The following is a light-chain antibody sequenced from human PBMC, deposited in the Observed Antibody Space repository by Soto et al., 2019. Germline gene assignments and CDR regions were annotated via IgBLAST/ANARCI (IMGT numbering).Light chain of an antibody. J-gene: IGLJ3*02. Sequence: QSALTQPPSASGTPGQRVSISCSGSNSNIGSNAVNWYQQVPGSAPKLLVYDNNQRPSGVPDRLSGSKSGSSASLAISGLQSEDEADYYCAAWDDRLKAVVFGGGTKVTVL. CDR3: AAWDDRLKAVV. CDR2: DNN. V-gene: IGLV1-44*01. CDR1: NSNIGSNA.